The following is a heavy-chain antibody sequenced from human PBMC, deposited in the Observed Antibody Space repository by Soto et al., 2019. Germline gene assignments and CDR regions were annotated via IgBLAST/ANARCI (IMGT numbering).Heavy chain of an antibody. CDR3: ASRGQWLVQIAP. D-gene: IGHD6-19*01. J-gene: IGHJ5*02. CDR2: IYHSGST. V-gene: IGHV4-4*02. Sequence: QVQLQESGPGLVKPSGTLSLTCAVSGGSISSSNWWSWVRQPPGKGLEWIGEIYHSGSTNYNPSLKSRVTTSGGKSQAQFALKLSSVTAADTAVYYCASRGQWLVQIAPWGQGTLVTVSS. CDR1: GGSISSSNW.